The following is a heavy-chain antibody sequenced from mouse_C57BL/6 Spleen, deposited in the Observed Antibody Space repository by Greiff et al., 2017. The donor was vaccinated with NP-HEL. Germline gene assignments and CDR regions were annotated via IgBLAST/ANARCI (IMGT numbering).Heavy chain of an antibody. CDR3: ARSGHYYGMNYYAMDY. V-gene: IGHV1-64*01. D-gene: IGHD1-1*01. Sequence: VQLQQPGAELVKPGASVKLSCKASGYTFTSYWMHWVKQRPGQGLEWIGMIHPNSGSTNYNEKFKSKATLTVDKSSSTAYMQLSSLTSEDSAVYYCARSGHYYGMNYYAMDYWGQGTSVTVSS. CDR1: GYTFTSYW. CDR2: IHPNSGST. J-gene: IGHJ4*01.